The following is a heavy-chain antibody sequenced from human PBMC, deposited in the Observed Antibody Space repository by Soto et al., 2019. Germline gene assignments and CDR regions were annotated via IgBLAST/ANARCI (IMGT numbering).Heavy chain of an antibody. CDR1: GGSISSYY. J-gene: IGHJ3*02. D-gene: IGHD3-16*02. CDR2: IYTSGSP. V-gene: IGHV4-4*07. Sequence: PSETVSLTRTVSGGSISSYYWSWLRQPAGKGLEWIGRIYTSGSPNYNPSLKSQVTMSVGTAKNQFSLKLSSVSAADTAVYYCARAIRDYDYVWGSYRWDDAFDIWGQGTMVT. CDR3: ARAIRDYDYVWGSYRWDDAFDI.